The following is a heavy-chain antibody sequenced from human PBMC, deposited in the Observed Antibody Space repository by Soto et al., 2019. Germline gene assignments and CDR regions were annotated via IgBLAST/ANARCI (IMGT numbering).Heavy chain of an antibody. Sequence: EVQLLESGGGLVQPGGSLRLSCAASGFTFTNYAMNWVRQAPGQGLEWDSVISGSGGTAYYADSVKGRFTISIDNSNNMLYLQMNSLRAEDTAKYYCVKEGSGWYSRGPLDFWGRGTMVTVSS. CDR3: VKEGSGWYSRGPLDF. J-gene: IGHJ3*01. CDR1: GFTFTNYA. V-gene: IGHV3-23*01. D-gene: IGHD6-19*01. CDR2: ISGSGGTA.